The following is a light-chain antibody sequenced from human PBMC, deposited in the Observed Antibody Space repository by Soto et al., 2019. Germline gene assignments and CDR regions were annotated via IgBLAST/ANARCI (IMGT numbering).Light chain of an antibody. CDR3: SSFTSTSTQV. V-gene: IGLV2-14*01. J-gene: IGLJ2*01. CDR2: EVN. Sequence: QSALTQPASVSGSLGQSITISCTGTSSDVGGYNYVSWYQQHPGRVPKLMIYEVNNRPSGGSNRFSGSKSANTASLTISGLQADDEADYYCSSFTSTSTQVFGGGTKVTVL. CDR1: SSDVGGYNY.